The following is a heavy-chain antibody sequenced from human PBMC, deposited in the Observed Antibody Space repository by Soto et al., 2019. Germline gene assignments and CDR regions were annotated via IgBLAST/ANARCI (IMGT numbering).Heavy chain of an antibody. CDR3: ARGPRFIAARPLDYYYYYYMDV. CDR2: MNPNSGNT. Sequence: ASVKVSCKASGYTFTSYDINWVRQATGQGLEWMGWMNPNSGNTGYAQKFQGRVTMTRNTSISTASLKLSSVTAADTAVYYCARGPRFIAARPLDYYYYYYMDVWGKGTTVTVSS. CDR1: GYTFTSYD. D-gene: IGHD6-6*01. V-gene: IGHV1-8*01. J-gene: IGHJ6*03.